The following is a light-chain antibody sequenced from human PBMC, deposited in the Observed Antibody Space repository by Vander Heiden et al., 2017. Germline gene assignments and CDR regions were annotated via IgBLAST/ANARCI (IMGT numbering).Light chain of an antibody. Sequence: VTITCRASQSISSYLNWYQQKPGKAPKLLIYAASSLQSGVPSRFSGSGSGTDFTLTISSLQPEDFATYYCQQSDSTPQRTFGQGTKVEIK. CDR3: QQSDSTPQRT. CDR1: QSISSY. J-gene: IGKJ1*01. V-gene: IGKV1-39*01. CDR2: AAS.